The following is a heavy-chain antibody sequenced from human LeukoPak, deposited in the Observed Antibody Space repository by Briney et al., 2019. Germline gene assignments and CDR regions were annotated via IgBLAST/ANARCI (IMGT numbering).Heavy chain of an antibody. D-gene: IGHD2-15*01. CDR1: GYTFTSYY. V-gene: IGHV1-46*01. Sequence: ASVKVSCKASGYTFTSYYMHWVRQAPGQGLEWMGIINPSGGSTSYAQKFQGRVTMTRDTSTSTVYMELSSLRSEDMAVYYCARYCSGGSCYRGLDPWGQGTLVTVSS. CDR3: ARYCSGGSCYRGLDP. J-gene: IGHJ5*02. CDR2: INPSGGST.